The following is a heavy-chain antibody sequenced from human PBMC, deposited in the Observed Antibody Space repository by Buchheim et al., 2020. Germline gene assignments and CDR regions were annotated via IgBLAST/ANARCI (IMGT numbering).Heavy chain of an antibody. J-gene: IGHJ6*02. V-gene: IGHV4-59*01. CDR1: GGSISSYY. CDR2: IYYSGST. Sequence: QVQLQESGPGLVKPSETLSLTCTVSGGSISSYYWSWIRQPPGKGLEWIGYIYYSGSTNYNPSLKSRVTISVDTSTNQFSLKLSSVTAADTAVYYCAGDFVAGGTVPYYYYYYGMDVWGQGTT. D-gene: IGHD1-1*01. CDR3: AGDFVAGGTVPYYYYYYGMDV.